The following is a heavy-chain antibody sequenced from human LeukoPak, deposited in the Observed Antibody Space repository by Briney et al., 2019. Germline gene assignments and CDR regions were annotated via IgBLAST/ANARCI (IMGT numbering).Heavy chain of an antibody. CDR3: ARRFYGSGSYYNWFDP. J-gene: IGHJ5*02. CDR2: IYPGDSDT. D-gene: IGHD3-10*01. V-gene: IGHV5-51*01. CDR1: GYSFTSYW. Sequence: GESLKISCKGSGYSFTSYWIGWVRQMPGKGLEWMGIIYPGDSDTRYSPSFQGQVTISADKSISTAYLQWSSLKASDTAMYYCARRFYGSGSYYNWFDPWGQGTLVTVSS.